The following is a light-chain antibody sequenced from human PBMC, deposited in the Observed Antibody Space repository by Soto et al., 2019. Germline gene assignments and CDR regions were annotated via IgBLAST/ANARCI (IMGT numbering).Light chain of an antibody. J-gene: IGKJ1*01. CDR1: QGIRDA. Sequence: DIQMTQSPSSLSASLGDRVTITCRASQGIRDALGWYQQKPGKAPKRLIDDASSLQSGVPSRFSGSGSGTEFTLTISSLQPEDFATYYCLQHNSYPQTFGQGTKVEIK. V-gene: IGKV1-17*01. CDR2: DAS. CDR3: LQHNSYPQT.